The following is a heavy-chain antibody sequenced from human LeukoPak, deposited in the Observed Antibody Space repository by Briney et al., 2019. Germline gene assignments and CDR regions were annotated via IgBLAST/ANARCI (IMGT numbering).Heavy chain of an antibody. Sequence: SVKVSCKASGGTFSSFTINWVRQAPGQGIEWMGRIIPILSQTNNAQKFPGRVSITADEFTSAAYMDLNGLSTEEKTVYYCAAGGGYVNAFDIWGQGTMVTVSS. J-gene: IGHJ3*02. CDR1: GGTFSSFT. V-gene: IGHV1-69*02. D-gene: IGHD5-12*01. CDR3: AAGGGYVNAFDI. CDR2: IIPILSQT.